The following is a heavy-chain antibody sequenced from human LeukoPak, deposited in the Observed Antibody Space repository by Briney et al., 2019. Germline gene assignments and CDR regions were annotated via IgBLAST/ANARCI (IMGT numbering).Heavy chain of an antibody. CDR3: ARVLGAPYYDF. CDR2: INTDGSTT. J-gene: IGHJ4*02. CDR1: GFTFSNYW. D-gene: IGHD1-26*01. V-gene: IGHV3-74*01. Sequence: PGGSLRLSCAASGFTFSNYWMHWVRQAPGKGLVWVSRINTDGSTTTYADFVKGRFTISRDNAENTLYLQLNSLRGEDTAVYYCARVLGAPYYDFWGQGILVTVSS.